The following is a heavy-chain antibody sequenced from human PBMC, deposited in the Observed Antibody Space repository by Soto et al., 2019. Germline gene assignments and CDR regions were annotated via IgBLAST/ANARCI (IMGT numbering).Heavy chain of an antibody. J-gene: IGHJ5*01. Sequence: EVQLVESGGGLVKPGGSLRLSCAASGFSFSSDSMGWVRQAPGKGLEWVSSISSSGSFMNYADSVKGRFTFSRDNAKNSLYLQMSSLKDEDTAVYYCVRDPPTGTTLDWVDSWGQGTLVTVSS. CDR1: GFSFSSDS. CDR2: ISSSGSFM. D-gene: IGHD1-7*01. CDR3: VRDPPTGTTLDWVDS. V-gene: IGHV3-21*01.